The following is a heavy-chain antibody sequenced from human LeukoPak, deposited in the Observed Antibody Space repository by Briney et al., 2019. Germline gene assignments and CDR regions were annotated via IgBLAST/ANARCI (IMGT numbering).Heavy chain of an antibody. CDR3: ARDYGRIAAAVDAFDI. V-gene: IGHV1-18*01. J-gene: IGHJ3*02. D-gene: IGHD6-13*01. Sequence: GASVKVSCKASGYTFTSYGISWVRQAPGQGLEWMGWISAYNGNTNYAQKLQGRVTMTTDTSTSTAYMELRSLRSDDTAVYYCARDYGRIAAAVDAFDIWGQGTMVTVSS. CDR2: ISAYNGNT. CDR1: GYTFTSYG.